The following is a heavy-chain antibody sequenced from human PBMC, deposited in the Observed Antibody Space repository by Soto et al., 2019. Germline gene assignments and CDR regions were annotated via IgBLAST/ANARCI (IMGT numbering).Heavy chain of an antibody. CDR1: GGTFSSYA. V-gene: IGHV1-69*13. D-gene: IGHD3-10*01. J-gene: IGHJ4*02. CDR3: GGSGIRYFYFDY. CDR2: IIPIFGTA. Sequence: ASVKVSCKASGGTFSSYAISWVRQAPGQGLEWMGGIIPIFGTANYAQKFQGRVTITADESTSTAYMELSSLRSEDTAVYYCGGSGIRYFYFDYWGQGTLVTVSS.